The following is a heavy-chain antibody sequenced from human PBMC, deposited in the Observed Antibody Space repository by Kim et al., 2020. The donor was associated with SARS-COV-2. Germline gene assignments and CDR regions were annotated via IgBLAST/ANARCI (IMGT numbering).Heavy chain of an antibody. CDR2: IYYSGST. Sequence: SETLSLTCTVSGGSISSSSYYWGWIRQPPGKGLEWIGSIYYSGSTYYNPSLKSRVTISVDTSKNQFSLKLSSVTAADTAVYYCARGGGSGSYLFLHYWG. CDR3: ARGGGSGSYLFLHY. CDR1: GGSISSSSYY. V-gene: IGHV4-39*07. D-gene: IGHD3-10*01. J-gene: IGHJ4*01.